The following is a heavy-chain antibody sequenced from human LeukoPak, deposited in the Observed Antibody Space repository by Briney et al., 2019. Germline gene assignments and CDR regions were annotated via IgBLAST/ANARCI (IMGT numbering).Heavy chain of an antibody. D-gene: IGHD3-3*01. V-gene: IGHV3-13*01. J-gene: IGHJ6*02. Sequence: GGSLRLSCAASGFTFSNYDMHWVRQATGKGLEWVSVIGTAGDTYYPGSVKGRFTISRENAKNPFYLQMNSLRAGDTAVYYRARGAIFGGFYYYGLDVWGQGTTVTVSS. CDR2: IGTAGDT. CDR3: ARGAIFGGFYYYGLDV. CDR1: GFTFSNYD.